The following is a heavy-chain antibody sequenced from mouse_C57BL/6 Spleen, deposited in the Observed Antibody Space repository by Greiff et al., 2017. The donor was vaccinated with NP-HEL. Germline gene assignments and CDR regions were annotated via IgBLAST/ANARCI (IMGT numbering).Heavy chain of an antibody. D-gene: IGHD2-1*01. Sequence: QVQLKQPGAELVMPGASVKLSCKASGYTFTSYWMHWVKQRPGQGLEWIGEIDPSDSYTNYNQKFKGKSTLTVDKSSSTAYMQLSSLTSEDSAVYYCARGHGNGGYYAMDYWGQGTSVTVSS. CDR3: ARGHGNGGYYAMDY. CDR1: GYTFTSYW. CDR2: IDPSDSYT. J-gene: IGHJ4*01. V-gene: IGHV1-69*01.